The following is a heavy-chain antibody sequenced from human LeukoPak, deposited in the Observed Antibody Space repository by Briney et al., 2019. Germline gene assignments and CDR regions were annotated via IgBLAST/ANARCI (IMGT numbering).Heavy chain of an antibody. J-gene: IGHJ4*02. CDR2: INPNGGAT. CDR3: ARDERYSDADHHYPDLGY. D-gene: IGHD3-16*01. Sequence: GASVKVSCKASGYIFTGYYLFWVRQAPGQGLEWMGWINPNGGATRYAQKFQGRVTLTSDTSIRTTYMELGSLTSDDTAVYYCARDERYSDADHHYPDLGYWGQGTLVTVSS. V-gene: IGHV1-2*02. CDR1: GYIFTGYY.